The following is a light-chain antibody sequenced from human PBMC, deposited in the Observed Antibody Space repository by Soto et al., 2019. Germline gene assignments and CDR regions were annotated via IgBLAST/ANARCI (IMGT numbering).Light chain of an antibody. Sequence: EIVLTQSPGPLSLSPGEGATLSCMASQTISSFLAWYQQKRGQAPRLIIHGASNRATGIPDRFSGSGSGTDCTLTITRLEPEDVAVYYCQQYGGSPRTLGQGTKVDIK. CDR2: GAS. CDR1: QTISSF. CDR3: QQYGGSPRT. V-gene: IGKV3-20*01. J-gene: IGKJ1*01.